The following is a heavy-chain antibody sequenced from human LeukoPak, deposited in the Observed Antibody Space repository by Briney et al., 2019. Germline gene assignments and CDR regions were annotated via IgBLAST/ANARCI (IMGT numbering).Heavy chain of an antibody. CDR1: GYTFTSYG. D-gene: IGHD3-10*01. CDR3: ARSEDYYGSGSYYNSAYWFDP. J-gene: IGHJ5*02. Sequence: ASMKVSCKASGYTFTSYGISWVRQAPGQGLEWMGWISAYNGNTNYAQKLQGRVTMTTDTSTSTAYMELRSLRSDDTAVYYCARSEDYYGSGSYYNSAYWFDPWGQGTLVTVSS. V-gene: IGHV1-18*01. CDR2: ISAYNGNT.